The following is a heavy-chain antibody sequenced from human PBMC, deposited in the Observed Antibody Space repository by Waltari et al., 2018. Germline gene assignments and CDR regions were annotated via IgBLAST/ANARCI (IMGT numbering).Heavy chain of an antibody. Sequence: QVQLVESGGGVVQPGGSLRRSCAASGFTFSSYGMHWVRQAAGKGLEWVAFIRYDGSNKYYGDSLKGRFTISRDNSKNTLYLQMNSLRPEDTAVYYCAKDRGWPNYLDYWGQGTLVTVSP. CDR1: GFTFSSYG. D-gene: IGHD6-19*01. CDR3: AKDRGWPNYLDY. J-gene: IGHJ4*02. CDR2: IRYDGSNK. V-gene: IGHV3-30*02.